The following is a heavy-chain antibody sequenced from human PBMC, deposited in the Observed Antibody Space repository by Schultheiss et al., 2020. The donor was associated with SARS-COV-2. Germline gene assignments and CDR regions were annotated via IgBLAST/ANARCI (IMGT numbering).Heavy chain of an antibody. Sequence: SQTLSLTCAVYGGSFSDYYWNWVRQPPGKGLEWIGEINRSGSTNYNPSLKSRVTISVDTSKNQFSLKLTSVTAADTAVYYCARGKGSPIYFYYYMDVWGKGTTVTVS. J-gene: IGHJ6*03. V-gene: IGHV4-34*01. D-gene: IGHD2-15*01. CDR2: INRSGST. CDR1: GGSFSDYY. CDR3: ARGKGSPIYFYYYMDV.